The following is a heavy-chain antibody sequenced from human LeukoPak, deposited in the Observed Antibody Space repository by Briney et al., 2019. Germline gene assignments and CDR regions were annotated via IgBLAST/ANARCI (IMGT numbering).Heavy chain of an antibody. V-gene: IGHV3-48*01. D-gene: IGHD4-17*01. J-gene: IGHJ4*02. Sequence: GGSLRLSCAASGFTFSSYSMNWVRQAPGKGLEWVSYISSSSSTIYHADSVKGRLTISRDNAKNSLYLEMNSLRGEDTAVYYCARDDGMTTVTFFDYWGQGTLVTVSS. CDR2: ISSSSSTI. CDR1: GFTFSSYS. CDR3: ARDDGMTTVTFFDY.